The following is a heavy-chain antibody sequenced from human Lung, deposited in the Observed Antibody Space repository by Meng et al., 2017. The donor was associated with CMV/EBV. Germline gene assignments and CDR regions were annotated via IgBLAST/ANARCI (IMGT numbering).Heavy chain of an antibody. CDR1: AGSLSSGNW. D-gene: IGHD2-21*02. CDR2: IYHSGST. J-gene: IGHJ4*02. CDR3: ARVGAYCGGDCYHPR. V-gene: IGHV4-4*02. Sequence: QVQLQESGPGLVKPSGTLSLTCAVTAGSLSSGNWWSWVRQPPGKGLEWIGEIYHSGSTNYNPSLKSRVTISVDESKNQFSLRLSSVTAADTAVYYCARVGAYCGGDCYHPRWGQGTLVTVSS.